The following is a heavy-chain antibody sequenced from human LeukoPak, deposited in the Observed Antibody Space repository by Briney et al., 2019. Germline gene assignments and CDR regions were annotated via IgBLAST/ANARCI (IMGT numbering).Heavy chain of an antibody. D-gene: IGHD2/OR15-2a*01. CDR3: ARDVDTTSHLNWFDP. CDR1: GFSFTSYC. Sequence: GGSLRLSCAASGFSFTSYCMHWVRQAPGKGLEWVAVIWYHGGNENYADSVKGRFTISRDTSKNTLYLQMNSLRAEDTAMYYCARDVDTTSHLNWFDPWGQGTLVTVSS. CDR2: IWYHGGNE. J-gene: IGHJ5*02. V-gene: IGHV3-33*01.